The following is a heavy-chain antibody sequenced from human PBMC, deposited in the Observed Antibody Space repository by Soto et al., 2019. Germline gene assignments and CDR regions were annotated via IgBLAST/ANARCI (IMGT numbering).Heavy chain of an antibody. J-gene: IGHJ5*02. CDR1: GFSFSDYF. Sequence: SVKVSCKASGFSFSDYFMHWVRQAPAQGLEWMEITSPSGASSTFAEKFKGRVSITRDTSTSTVYMHQSSLRYEEKAVYYFAGDTRQTYGTQAASSWFNPWGKGTRGTVSS. V-gene: IGHV1-46*01. CDR3: AGDTRQTYGTQAASSWFNP. CDR2: TSPSGASS. D-gene: IGHD2-15*01.